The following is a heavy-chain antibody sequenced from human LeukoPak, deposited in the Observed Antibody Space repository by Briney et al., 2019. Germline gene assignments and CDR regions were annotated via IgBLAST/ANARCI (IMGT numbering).Heavy chain of an antibody. V-gene: IGHV3-33*01. CDR1: GFTFSSYG. CDR2: IWYDGSNK. D-gene: IGHD1-14*01. CDR3: ARDNPLSPYYYGMDV. J-gene: IGHJ6*02. Sequence: GGSLRLSCAASGFTFSSYGMHWVRQAPGKGREGVAVIWYDGSNKYYADSVKGRFTISRDNSKNTLYLQMNSLRAEDTAVYYCARDNPLSPYYYGMDVWGQGTTVTVSS.